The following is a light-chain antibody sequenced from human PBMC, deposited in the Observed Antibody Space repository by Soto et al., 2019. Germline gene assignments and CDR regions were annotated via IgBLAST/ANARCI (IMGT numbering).Light chain of an antibody. J-gene: IGLJ1*01. CDR3: KSYAGSNTYV. CDR1: SSDVGRYEL. CDR2: EAS. Sequence: QSALTQPASVSGSPGQSITISCTGTSSDVGRYELVSWYQQHPGNAPKLMIYEASKRPSGVSSRFSGSKSGNTASLTVSGLQAADEADYFCKSYAGSNTYVFGRGTKVTVL. V-gene: IGLV2-14*02.